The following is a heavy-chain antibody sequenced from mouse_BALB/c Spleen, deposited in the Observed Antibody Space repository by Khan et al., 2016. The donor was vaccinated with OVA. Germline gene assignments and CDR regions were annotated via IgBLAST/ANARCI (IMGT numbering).Heavy chain of an antibody. CDR3: ARAYYANYRGAMDY. Sequence: VQLQESGPGLVAPSQSLSITCTVSGFSLTGYGVNWVRQPPGKGLEWLGMIWGDGSTDYNSALKSRLSITKENSKSQVFLKMNSLQTDDTARYYCARAYYANYRGAMDYWGQGNSVTVSS. CDR1: GFSLTGYG. J-gene: IGHJ4*01. CDR2: IWGDGST. V-gene: IGHV2-6-7*01. D-gene: IGHD2-10*01.